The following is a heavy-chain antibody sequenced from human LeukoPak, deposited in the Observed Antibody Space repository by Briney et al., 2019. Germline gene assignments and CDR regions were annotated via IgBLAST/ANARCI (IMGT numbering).Heavy chain of an antibody. Sequence: GGSLRLSCAASGFTFSNYGMHWVRQAPGKGLEWVAFIRYDGSNKYYADSVKGRFTISRDNAKNSLYLQMNSLRAEDTALYYCAKGLEMATIKGGFDYWGQGTLVTVSS. V-gene: IGHV3-30*02. D-gene: IGHD5-24*01. CDR2: IRYDGSNK. CDR1: GFTFSNYG. CDR3: AKGLEMATIKGGFDY. J-gene: IGHJ4*02.